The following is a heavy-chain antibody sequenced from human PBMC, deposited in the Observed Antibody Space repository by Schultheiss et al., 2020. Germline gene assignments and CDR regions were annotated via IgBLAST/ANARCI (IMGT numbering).Heavy chain of an antibody. CDR3: ARFYCSGGSCFPFSFDY. Sequence: ASVKVSCKASGYTFTSYGISWVRQAPGQGLEWMGWISAYNGNTNYAQKLQGRVTMTTDTSTSTAYMELRSLRSDDTAVYYCARFYCSGGSCFPFSFDYWGQGNLGTVSS. D-gene: IGHD2-15*01. CDR2: ISAYNGNT. V-gene: IGHV1-18*01. J-gene: IGHJ4*02. CDR1: GYTFTSYG.